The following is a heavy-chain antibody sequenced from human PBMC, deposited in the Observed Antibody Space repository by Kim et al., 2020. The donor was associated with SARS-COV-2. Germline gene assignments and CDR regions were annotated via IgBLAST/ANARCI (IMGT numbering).Heavy chain of an antibody. D-gene: IGHD3-9*01. CDR3: ARADYDILTGLPNWFDP. J-gene: IGHJ5*02. CDR2: ISAYNGNT. V-gene: IGHV1-18*01. CDR1: GYTFTSYG. Sequence: ASVKVSCKASGYTFTSYGISWVRQAPGQGLEWMGWISAYNGNTNYAQKLQGRVTMTTDTSTSTAYMELRSLRSDDTAVYYCARADYDILTGLPNWFDPWGQGTLVTVSS.